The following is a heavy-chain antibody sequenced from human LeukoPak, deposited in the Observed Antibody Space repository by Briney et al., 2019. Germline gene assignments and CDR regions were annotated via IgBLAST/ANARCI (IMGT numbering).Heavy chain of an antibody. CDR3: ARLVGGSGSDFDY. CDR2: IYDSGST. Sequence: PSETLSLTCTVSGGSISSYYWSWLRQPPGKGLEWIGFIYDSGSTNYNPSLKSRVTISVDTSKKQFSLKLSSVTAADTAVYYCARLVGGSGSDFDYWGQGTLVTVSS. J-gene: IGHJ4*02. D-gene: IGHD3-10*01. V-gene: IGHV4-59*08. CDR1: GGSISSYY.